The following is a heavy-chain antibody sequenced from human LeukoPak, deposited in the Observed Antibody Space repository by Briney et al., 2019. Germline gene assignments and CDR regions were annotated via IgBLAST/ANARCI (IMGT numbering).Heavy chain of an antibody. J-gene: IGHJ4*02. CDR2: INHSGST. V-gene: IGHV4-34*01. Sequence: SETLSLTCAVYGGSFSGYYWSWIRQPAGKGLEWIGEINHSGSTNYNPSLKSRVTISVDTSKNQFSLKLNSVTAADTAVYYCARDQGYVVPFDYWGQGTLVTVSS. CDR1: GGSFSGYY. D-gene: IGHD2-8*01. CDR3: ARDQGYVVPFDY.